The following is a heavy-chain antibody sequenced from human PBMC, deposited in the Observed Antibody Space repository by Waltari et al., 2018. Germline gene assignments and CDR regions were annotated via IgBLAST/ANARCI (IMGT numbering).Heavy chain of an antibody. J-gene: IGHJ4*02. V-gene: IGHV4-39*07. CDR2: IYSNSEST. CDR3: ARDPRGYFDY. Sequence: QVQLQESGPGVVKPSETLSLTCAVSGGSISSGYYYWSWIRQPPGKGLEWIGGIYSNSESTNYNPSLKSRVTISKDTSKNQFSLKLSSVTAADTAVYYCARDPRGYFDYWGQGVLVTVSS. D-gene: IGHD3-10*01. CDR1: GGSISSGYYY.